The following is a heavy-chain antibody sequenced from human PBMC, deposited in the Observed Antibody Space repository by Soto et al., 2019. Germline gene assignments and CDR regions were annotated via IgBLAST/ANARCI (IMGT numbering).Heavy chain of an antibody. J-gene: IGHJ6*02. V-gene: IGHV3-15*05. CDR1: GFTFSSNW. CDR2: IKRKTDGGTT. Sequence: XGSLRLSCAASGFTFSSNWMHWVRQAPGKGLDCVGRIKRKTDGGTTDYAAPVKGRFMITRDDTKSTQYLQMNSRSTEPTDVYSCTAVVNPHYHYGMDAWGQGATVTVSS. CDR3: TAVVNPHYHYGMDA. D-gene: IGHD5-18*01.